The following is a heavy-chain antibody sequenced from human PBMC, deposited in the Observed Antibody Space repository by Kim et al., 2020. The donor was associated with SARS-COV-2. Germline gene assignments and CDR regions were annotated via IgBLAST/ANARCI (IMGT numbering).Heavy chain of an antibody. Sequence: GGSLRLSCAASGFTFSSYWMSWVRQAPGKGLEWVANIKQDGSEKYYVDSVKGRFTISRDNAKNSLYLQMNSLRAEDTAVYYCAREFPSIAAAGTPPAVAGPGFDYWGQGTLVTVSS. CDR1: GFTFSSYW. CDR2: IKQDGSEK. V-gene: IGHV3-7*01. J-gene: IGHJ4*02. D-gene: IGHD6-13*01. CDR3: AREFPSIAAAGTPPAVAGPGFDY.